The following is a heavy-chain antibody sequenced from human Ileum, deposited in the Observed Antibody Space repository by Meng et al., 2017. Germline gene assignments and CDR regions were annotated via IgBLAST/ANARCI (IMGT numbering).Heavy chain of an antibody. CDR3: ARDSYGCDY. D-gene: IGHD4-17*01. Sequence: GESLKISCAASGFTFSNYNMHWVRQVPGKGLEWVALISYDGDNIYYADSVKGRLTISRDNSESTLFLQMNSLTTEDTALYYCARDSYGCDYWGQGTLVT. V-gene: IGHV3-30*03. J-gene: IGHJ4*02. CDR2: ISYDGDNI. CDR1: GFTFSNYN.